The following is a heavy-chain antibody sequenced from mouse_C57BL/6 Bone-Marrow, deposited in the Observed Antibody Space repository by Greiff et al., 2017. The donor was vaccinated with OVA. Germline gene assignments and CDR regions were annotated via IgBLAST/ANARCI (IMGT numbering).Heavy chain of an antibody. CDR3: AGYYGSGYWYVGV. D-gene: IGHD1-1*01. Sequence: DVMLVESGGGLVKPGGSLKLSCAASGFTFSSYAMSWVRQTPDKRLEWVANISDGGSYNYYPDNVKGRFTISRDNAKNNLYLQMSHLESEDTAMYYCAGYYGSGYWYVGVWGTGATVTVST. V-gene: IGHV5-4*03. CDR2: ISDGGSYN. J-gene: IGHJ1*03. CDR1: GFTFSSYA.